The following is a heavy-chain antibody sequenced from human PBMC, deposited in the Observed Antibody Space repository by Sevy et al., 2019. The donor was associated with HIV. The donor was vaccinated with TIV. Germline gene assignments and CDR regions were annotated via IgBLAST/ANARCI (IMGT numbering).Heavy chain of an antibody. Sequence: GGSLRLSCAASGFTFSNYAMSWVRQAPGKGLEWVSSISRSGGSTYYADSVKGRFTISRDNSKNTLYLQMNSLRAEDTXXYYCAXVXVVXXVAXYXXXXXXQGTTVTVSS. J-gene: IGHJ6*02. CDR1: GFTFSNYA. CDR2: ISRSGGST. D-gene: IGHD2-2*01. V-gene: IGHV3-23*01. CDR3: AXVXVVXXVAXYXXXX.